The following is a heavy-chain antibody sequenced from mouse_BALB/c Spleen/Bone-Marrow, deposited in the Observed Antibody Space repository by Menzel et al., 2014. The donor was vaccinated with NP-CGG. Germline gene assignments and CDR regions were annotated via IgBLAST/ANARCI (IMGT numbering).Heavy chain of an antibody. D-gene: IGHD1-1*01. CDR3: ARLSHYGRFAY. V-gene: IGHV4-1*02. CDR2: INPDSSTI. CDR1: GFDFSRYW. Sequence: EVQLQQSGGGLVQPGGSLKLSCAASGFDFSRYWMSWVRQAPGKGLEWIGEINPDSSTINYTPSLKDKFIISRDNAKNTLYLQMSKVRSEDTALYYCARLSHYGRFAYWGQGTLVTVSA. J-gene: IGHJ3*01.